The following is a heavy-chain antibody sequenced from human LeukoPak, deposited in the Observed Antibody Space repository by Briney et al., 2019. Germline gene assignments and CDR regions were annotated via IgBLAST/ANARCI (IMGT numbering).Heavy chain of an antibody. CDR3: ARGGSGSYPILGY. J-gene: IGHJ4*02. CDR1: GYSFTSHY. Sequence: ASVKVSCKASGYSFTSHYMHWVRQAPGQGLEWMGWINPNSGGTNYAQKFQGRVTMTRDTSISTAYMELSRLRSDDTAVYYCARGGSGSYPILGYWGQGTLVTVSS. CDR2: INPNSGGT. V-gene: IGHV1-2*02. D-gene: IGHD3-10*01.